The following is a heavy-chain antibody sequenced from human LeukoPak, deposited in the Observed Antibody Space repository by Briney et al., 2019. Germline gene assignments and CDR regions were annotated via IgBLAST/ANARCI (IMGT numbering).Heavy chain of an antibody. D-gene: IGHD2-15*01. CDR1: GGSISSYY. CDR2: IYYSGST. CDR3: ARVVAAPYYFDY. J-gene: IGHJ4*02. V-gene: IGHV4-59*01. Sequence: PSETLSLTCTVSGGSISSYYWSWIRQPPGKGLEWIGYIYYSGSTNYNPSLKSRVTISVDTSKNQFSPKLSSVTAADTAVYYCARVVAAPYYFDYWGQGTLVTVSS.